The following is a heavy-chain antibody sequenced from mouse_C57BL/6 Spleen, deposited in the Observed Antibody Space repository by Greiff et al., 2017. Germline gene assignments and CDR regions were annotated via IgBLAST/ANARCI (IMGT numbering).Heavy chain of an antibody. CDR1: GFTFSDYG. Sequence: EVKLVESGGGLVKPGGSLKLSCAASGFTFSDYGMYWVRQAPEKGLEWVAYISSGSSTIYYADTVKGRFTISRDNAKNTLFLQMTSLRSEDTAMYYCARQDYGSSSLDYWGQGTTLTVSS. CDR3: ARQDYGSSSLDY. CDR2: ISSGSSTI. V-gene: IGHV5-17*01. J-gene: IGHJ2*01. D-gene: IGHD1-1*01.